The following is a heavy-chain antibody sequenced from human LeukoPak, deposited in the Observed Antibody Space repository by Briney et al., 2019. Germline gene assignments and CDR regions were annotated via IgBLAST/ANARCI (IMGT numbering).Heavy chain of an antibody. V-gene: IGHV4-28*03. D-gene: IGHD3-22*01. CDR3: ARGYPDYYYDSSGYVYYFDY. CDR2: IYYSGST. Sequence: SETLSLTCAVSGYSISNSSWWGWIRQPPGKGLEWIGYIYYSGSTYYNPSLKSRVTMSVDTSKNQFSLKLSSVTAVDTAVYYCARGYPDYYYDSSGYVYYFDYWGQGTLVTVSS. CDR1: GYSISNSSW. J-gene: IGHJ4*02.